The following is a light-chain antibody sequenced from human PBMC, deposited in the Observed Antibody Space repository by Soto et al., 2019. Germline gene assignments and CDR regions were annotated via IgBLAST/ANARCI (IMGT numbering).Light chain of an antibody. V-gene: IGLV2-14*01. CDR1: SSDVGGYNY. CDR3: ISYTSSSTLV. CDR2: EVS. Sequence: QSALTQPASVSGSPGQSITISCTGTSSDVGGYNYVSWYQQHPGKAPKLMIYEVSNRPSGVSNRFSGSKSGNTASLTISGLQAEDEADYYCISYTSSSTLVFATGTKLTVL. J-gene: IGLJ1*01.